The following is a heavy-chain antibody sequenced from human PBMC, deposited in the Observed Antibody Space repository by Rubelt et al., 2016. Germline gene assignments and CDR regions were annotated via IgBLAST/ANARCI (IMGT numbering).Heavy chain of an antibody. CDR1: GFTFSSYA. Sequence: VQLVESGGGVVQPGRSLRLSCAASGFTFSSYAMHWVRQAPGKGLEWVGRIKSKTDGGTTYYAAPVKGRFTIARDDSKNTLYLQMNSLKTEDTAVYYCTTDPIVVRGYWGQGTLVTVSS. D-gene: IGHD3-22*01. J-gene: IGHJ4*02. CDR3: TTDPIVVRGY. V-gene: IGHV3-15*01. CDR2: IKSKTDGGTT.